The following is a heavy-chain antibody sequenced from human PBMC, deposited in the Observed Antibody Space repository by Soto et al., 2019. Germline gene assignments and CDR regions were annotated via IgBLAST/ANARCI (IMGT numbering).Heavy chain of an antibody. CDR3: AADPYYYDSSGPYYFDY. J-gene: IGHJ4*02. Sequence: SVKVSCKASGFTFTSSAVQWVRQARGQRLEWIGWIVVGSGNTNYAQKFQERVTITRDMSTSTAYMELSSLRSEDTAVYYCAADPYYYDSSGPYYFDYWGQGTLVTVS. CDR2: IVVGSGNT. CDR1: GFTFTSSA. D-gene: IGHD3-22*01. V-gene: IGHV1-58*01.